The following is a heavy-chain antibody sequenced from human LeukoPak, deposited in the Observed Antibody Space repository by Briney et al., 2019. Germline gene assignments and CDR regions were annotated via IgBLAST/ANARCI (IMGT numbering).Heavy chain of an antibody. V-gene: IGHV3-73*01. CDR2: IRSKANSYAT. D-gene: IGHD3-3*01. CDR3: TSLRRTTIFGVVRSDYMDV. Sequence: PGGSLRLSCTASGFTFTNAWMTWVRQASGKGLEWVGRIRSKANSYATAYAASVKGRFTTSRDDSKNTAYLQMNSLKTEDTAVYYCTSLRRTTIFGVVRSDYMDVWGKGTTVTVSS. CDR1: GFTFTNAW. J-gene: IGHJ6*03.